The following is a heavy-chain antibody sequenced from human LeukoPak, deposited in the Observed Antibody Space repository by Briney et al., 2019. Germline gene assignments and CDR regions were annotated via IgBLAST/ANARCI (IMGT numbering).Heavy chain of an antibody. CDR3: AREGWFGELFPRAFDI. J-gene: IGHJ3*02. CDR1: GYTFTGYY. V-gene: IGHV1-2*02. CDR2: INPNSGGT. Sequence: GASVKVSCKASGYTFTGYYMHWVRQAPGQGLEWMGWINPNSGGTNYAQKFQGRVTMTRDTSISTAYMELSRLRSDDTAVYYCAREGWFGELFPRAFDIWGQGTMVTVSS. D-gene: IGHD3-10*01.